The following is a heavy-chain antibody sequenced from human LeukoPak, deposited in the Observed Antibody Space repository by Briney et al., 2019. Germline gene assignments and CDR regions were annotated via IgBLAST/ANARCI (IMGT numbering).Heavy chain of an antibody. CDR2: IYYSGST. CDR3: ATHLKYSDSRLYSFDI. V-gene: IGHV4-59*08. D-gene: IGHD3-22*01. J-gene: IGHJ3*02. CDR1: GVSITSYY. Sequence: PSGTLSLTCTVSGVSITSYYWSWIRQAPGEGLEWIAYIYYSGSTNYNPSFMRRVTISVDTSTNQFYLKLTSGTAADTALYFCATHLKYSDSRLYSFDIWGPGTMVTVSS.